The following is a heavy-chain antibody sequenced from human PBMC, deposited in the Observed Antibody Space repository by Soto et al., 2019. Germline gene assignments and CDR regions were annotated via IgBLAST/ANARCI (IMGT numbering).Heavy chain of an antibody. CDR1: GGSISSSSYY. CDR3: ARRGLNWNNGHYYYGMDV. V-gene: IGHV4-39*01. D-gene: IGHD1-20*01. J-gene: IGHJ6*02. CDR2: IYYSGST. Sequence: SETLSLTCTVSGGSISSSSYYWGWIRQPPGKGLEWIGSIYYSGSTYYNPSLKSRVTISVDTSKNQFSLKLSSVTAADTAVYYWARRGLNWNNGHYYYGMDVWGQGTTVTVSS.